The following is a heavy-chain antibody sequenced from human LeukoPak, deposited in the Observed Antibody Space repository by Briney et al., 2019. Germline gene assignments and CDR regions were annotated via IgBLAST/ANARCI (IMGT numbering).Heavy chain of an antibody. CDR1: GGSFSGYY. Sequence: SETLSLTCAVYGGSFSGYYWSWIRQPPGKGLEWIGEINHSGSTNYNPSLKSRVTISVDTSENQFSLKLSSVTAADTAVYYCATMVRGKDYWGQGTLVTVSS. J-gene: IGHJ4*02. CDR3: ATMVRGKDY. CDR2: INHSGST. D-gene: IGHD3-10*01. V-gene: IGHV4-34*01.